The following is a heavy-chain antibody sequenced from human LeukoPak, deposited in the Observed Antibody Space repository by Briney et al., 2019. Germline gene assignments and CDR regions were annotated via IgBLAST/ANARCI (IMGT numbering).Heavy chain of an antibody. CDR3: AKRGVVIRGILVIGYHQEAYHYDF. CDR1: GFTFSSYE. CDR2: ISSSGSTI. D-gene: IGHD3-10*01. V-gene: IGHV3-48*03. Sequence: GGSLRLSCAASGFTFSSYEMNWVRQAPGKGLEWVSYISSSGSTIYYADSVKGRFTISRDNAKNSLYLQMNSLRAEDTAVYFCAKRGVVIRGILVIGYHQEAYHYDFWGQGVLVTVSS. J-gene: IGHJ4*02.